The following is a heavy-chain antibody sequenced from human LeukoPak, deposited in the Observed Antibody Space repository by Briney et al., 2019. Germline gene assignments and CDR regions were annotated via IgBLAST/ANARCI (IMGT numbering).Heavy chain of an antibody. CDR1: GGSISSGGYY. V-gene: IGHV4-31*03. Sequence: SETLSLTCTVSGGSISSGGYYWSWIRQHPGKGLEWIGYIYYSGSTYYNPSLKSRVTISVETTKNQFSMKVSSVTAAETAVYYCARERVYYDILTADYYSYFRIDVWGKGTTVTLS. D-gene: IGHD3-9*01. CDR3: ARERVYYDILTADYYSYFRIDV. J-gene: IGHJ6*04. CDR2: IYYSGST.